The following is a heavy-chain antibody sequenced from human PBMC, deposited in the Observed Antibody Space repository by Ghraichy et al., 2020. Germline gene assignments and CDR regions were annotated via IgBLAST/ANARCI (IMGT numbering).Heavy chain of an antibody. CDR1: GFTFSNYW. J-gene: IGHJ5*02. CDR2: INIDGSST. V-gene: IGHV3-74*01. CDR3: AREVAAGGSNWFDP. Sequence: GGSLRLSCAASGFTFSNYWMHWVRQAPGKGLVWVSLINIDGSSTSYADSVKGRFTISRDNAKNTLYLQMNSLRAEDTAVYYCAREVAAGGSNWFDPWGQGTLVTVSS. D-gene: IGHD6-13*01.